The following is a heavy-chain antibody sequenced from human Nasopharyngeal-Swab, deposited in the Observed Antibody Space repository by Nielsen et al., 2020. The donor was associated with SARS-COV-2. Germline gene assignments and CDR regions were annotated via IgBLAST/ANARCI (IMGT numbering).Heavy chain of an antibody. Sequence: WIRQPPGKGLEWIGSIYYSGSTYYNQSLKSRVTISVDTSKNQFSLKLSSVTAADTAVYYCASCRTSITIFGVVIRNGMDVWGQGTTVTVSS. J-gene: IGHJ6*02. V-gene: IGHV4-39*01. D-gene: IGHD3-3*01. CDR3: ASCRTSITIFGVVIRNGMDV. CDR2: IYYSGST.